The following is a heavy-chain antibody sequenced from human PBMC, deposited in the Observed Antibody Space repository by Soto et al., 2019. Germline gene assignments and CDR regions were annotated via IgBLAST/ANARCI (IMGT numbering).Heavy chain of an antibody. CDR3: ARGGDIVVVSGMDV. J-gene: IGHJ6*02. D-gene: IGHD2-2*01. V-gene: IGHV4-31*03. CDR2: IYYSGST. Sequence: QVQLQESGPGLVKPSQTLSLTCTVSGGSISSGGYYWSWIRQHPGKGLEWIGYIYYSGSTYYNPSLKSRGTISVDTSKNQFSLKLSSVTAADTAVYYCARGGDIVVVSGMDVWGQGTTVTVSS. CDR1: GGSISSGGYY.